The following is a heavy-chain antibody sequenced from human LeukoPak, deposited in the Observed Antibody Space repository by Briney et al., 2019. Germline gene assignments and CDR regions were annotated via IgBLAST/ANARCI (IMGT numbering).Heavy chain of an antibody. Sequence: GGSLRLSCAASGFTFSSYWMSWVRQAPGKGLEWVANIKQDGSEKYYVDSVKGRFTISRDNAKNSLYLQMNSLRAEDTAVYYCARDGGYDSNGYYPNPFDYWGQGTLVTVSS. V-gene: IGHV3-7*01. CDR3: ARDGGYDSNGYYPNPFDY. CDR1: GFTFSSYW. CDR2: IKQDGSEK. J-gene: IGHJ4*02. D-gene: IGHD3-22*01.